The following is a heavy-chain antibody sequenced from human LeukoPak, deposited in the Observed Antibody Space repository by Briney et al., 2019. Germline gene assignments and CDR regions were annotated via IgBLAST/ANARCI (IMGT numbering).Heavy chain of an antibody. CDR1: GFTFSDHY. V-gene: IGHV3-72*01. Sequence: GGSLRLSCAASGFTFSDHYMDWVRQAPGKGLEWVGRTRNKANSYSTEYAASVKGRFTISRDDSKNSLYLQMNSLKTEDTAVYYCAKTVDSSGGAAPRSLLYYFDYWGQGTLVTVSS. CDR3: AKTVDSSGGAAPRSLLYYFDY. D-gene: IGHD6-19*01. J-gene: IGHJ4*02. CDR2: TRNKANSYST.